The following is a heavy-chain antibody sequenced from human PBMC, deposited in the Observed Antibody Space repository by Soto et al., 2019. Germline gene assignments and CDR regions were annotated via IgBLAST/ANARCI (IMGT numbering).Heavy chain of an antibody. J-gene: IGHJ6*02. CDR3: ARDHCSGGSCYSGYYGMDV. CDR2: INPNSGGT. D-gene: IGHD2-15*01. V-gene: IGHV1-2*02. Sequence: ASVKVSCKASGYTFTGYYMHWVRQAPGQGLEWMGWINPNSGGTNYAQKFQGRVTKTRDTSISTAYMELSRLRSDDTAVYYCARDHCSGGSCYSGYYGMDVWGQGTTVTVSS. CDR1: GYTFTGYY.